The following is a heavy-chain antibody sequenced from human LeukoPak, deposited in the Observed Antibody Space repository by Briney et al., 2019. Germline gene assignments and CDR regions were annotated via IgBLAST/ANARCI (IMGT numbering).Heavy chain of an antibody. CDR2: IYSGGST. CDR3: AREVRSYDAFDI. V-gene: IGHV3-66*01. J-gene: IGHJ3*02. Sequence: GGSLGLSCAASGFTVSSNYMSWVRQAPGKGLEWVSVIYSGGSTYYADSVKGRFTISRDNSKNTLYLQMNSLRAEDTAVYYCAREVRSYDAFDIWGQGTMVTVSS. CDR1: GFTVSSNY.